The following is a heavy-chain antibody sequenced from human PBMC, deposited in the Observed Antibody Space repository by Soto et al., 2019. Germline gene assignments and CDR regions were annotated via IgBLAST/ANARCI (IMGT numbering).Heavy chain of an antibody. Sequence: GGSLRLSCAASEFTVSNYAMHWVRQAPGKGLQWLAVISYDGNNKYYADSVEGRFTISTDNSKNTVYLQMNSLRLEDTAVYYCARGPSYSDSYFDHWGQGTLVTVSS. J-gene: IGHJ4*02. V-gene: IGHV3-30*03. D-gene: IGHD4-17*01. CDR1: EFTVSNYA. CDR2: ISYDGNNK. CDR3: ARGPSYSDSYFDH.